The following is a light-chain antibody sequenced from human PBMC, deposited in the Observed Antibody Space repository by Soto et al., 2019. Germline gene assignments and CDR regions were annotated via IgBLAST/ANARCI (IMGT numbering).Light chain of an antibody. J-gene: IGKJ4*01. V-gene: IGKV1-39*01. Sequence: DIQMTQSPSSLSASVGDRVTITCRASQSIGTALNWYQQKPGTAPNVLIYAASTLQSGVPSRFSGSGSGTDFTLTISSLQSEDFATYYCEQSYSMFRSFGGGTKVEIK. CDR2: AAS. CDR1: QSIGTA. CDR3: EQSYSMFRS.